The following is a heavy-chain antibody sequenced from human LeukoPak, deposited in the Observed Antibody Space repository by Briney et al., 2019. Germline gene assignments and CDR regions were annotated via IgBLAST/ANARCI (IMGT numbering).Heavy chain of an antibody. CDR3: ARYYYDSSRGAY. J-gene: IGHJ4*02. D-gene: IGHD3-22*01. CDR1: GFTFSSDA. V-gene: IGHV3-30-3*01. Sequence: GGSLRLSCAASGFTFSSDAMHWVRQAPGKGLEWVAVISYDGSNKFYADSVKGRFTFSRDNSKNTVYLQMDSLRAEDTAVYYCARYYYDSSRGAYWGQGTLVTVSS. CDR2: ISYDGSNK.